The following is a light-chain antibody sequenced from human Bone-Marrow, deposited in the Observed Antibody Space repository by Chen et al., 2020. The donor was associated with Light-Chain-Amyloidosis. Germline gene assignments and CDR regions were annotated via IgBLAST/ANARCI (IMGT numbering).Light chain of an antibody. CDR2: EVT. Sequence: QSALTQPASVSGYPGQSITISSPGTSSDVGGDNHVSWYQQHPDKAPKLMIYEVTNRPSWVPDRFSGSKSDNTASLTISGLQTEDEADYFCSSYTITNTLVFGSGTRVTVL. CDR3: SSYTITNTLV. J-gene: IGLJ1*01. CDR1: SSDVGGDNH. V-gene: IGLV2-14*01.